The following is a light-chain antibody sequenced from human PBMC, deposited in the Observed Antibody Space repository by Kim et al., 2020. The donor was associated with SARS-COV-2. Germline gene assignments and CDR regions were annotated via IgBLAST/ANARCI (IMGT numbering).Light chain of an antibody. CDR2: GAS. J-gene: IGKJ4*01. V-gene: IGKV3-20*01. Sequence: EIVLTQSPGTLSLSPGERATLSCRASQSVTSNYLAWYQQKPGQAPRLLIYGASSRASGMPDRFSGSGSERDFTLTISRLEPEDSAVYFCQQYGSPLLTFGGGTKVEIK. CDR3: QQYGSPLLT. CDR1: QSVTSNY.